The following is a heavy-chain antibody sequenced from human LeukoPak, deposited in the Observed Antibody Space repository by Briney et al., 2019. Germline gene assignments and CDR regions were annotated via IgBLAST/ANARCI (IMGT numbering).Heavy chain of an antibody. CDR1: GFTFSSYE. D-gene: IGHD6-13*01. CDR3: AKDRRLAAAGLLDY. V-gene: IGHV3-23*01. Sequence: GGSLRLSCAASGFTFSSYEMNWVRQAPGKGLEWVSAISGSGGSTYYADSVKGRFTISRDNSKNTLYLQMNSLRAEDTAVYYCAKDRRLAAAGLLDYWGQGTLVTVSS. CDR2: ISGSGGST. J-gene: IGHJ4*02.